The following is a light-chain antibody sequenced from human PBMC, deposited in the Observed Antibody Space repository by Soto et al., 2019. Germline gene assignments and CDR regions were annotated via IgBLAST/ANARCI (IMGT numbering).Light chain of an antibody. CDR3: CSYAGGTTFIV. Sequence: QSALTQPASMSGSPGQSITISCTGTSSDVGSYYPVSWFQQHPGKAPKLIIYEVNKRPSGVSDRFSGSKSGNTASLTISALQAADEAEYYCCSYAGGTTFIVFGTGTKLTVL. CDR1: SSDVGSYYP. CDR2: EVN. J-gene: IGLJ1*01. V-gene: IGLV2-23*02.